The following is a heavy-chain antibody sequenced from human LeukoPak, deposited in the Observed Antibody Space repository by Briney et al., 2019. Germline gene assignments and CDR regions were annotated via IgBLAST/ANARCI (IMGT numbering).Heavy chain of an antibody. CDR3: ARGSSDGFKYAFDI. J-gene: IGHJ3*02. V-gene: IGHV3-13*01. CDR1: GLIFSSYD. CDR2: IGTALDT. Sequence: GGSLRLSCVASGLIFSSYDFHWIRQARGEGLEWVSGIGTALDTFYADSVKGRFTISRENAKNSLYLQMNRLRAGDTAVYYCARGSSDGFKYAFDIWGQGTMVSVPS. D-gene: IGHD5-24*01.